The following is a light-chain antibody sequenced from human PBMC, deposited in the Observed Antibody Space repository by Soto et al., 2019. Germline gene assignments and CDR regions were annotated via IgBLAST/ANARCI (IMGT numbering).Light chain of an antibody. V-gene: IGKV3-20*01. CDR2: GAS. Sequence: EIVLTQSPGTLSLSPGERATLSCRASQSVSSSYLAWYQQKPGQAPRLLIYGASSRATGIPDRFSGSGSGTDCPLTISRLEPEDFAVYYCQQYGSSPWTVGQGTKVEIK. CDR3: QQYGSSPWT. CDR1: QSVSSSY. J-gene: IGKJ1*01.